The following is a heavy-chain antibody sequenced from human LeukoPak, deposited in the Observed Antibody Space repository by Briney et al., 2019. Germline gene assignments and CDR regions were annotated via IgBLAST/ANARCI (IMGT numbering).Heavy chain of an antibody. CDR1: GDSFGSSDYS. V-gene: IGHV4-39*07. J-gene: IGHJ3*02. CDR3: ARAFLRSNHWADDAFDM. CDR2: IYFRGRP. Sequence: LETLSLTCSVSGDSFGSSDYSWGWVRQPPGKGPEWLGTIYFRGRPNYNPSLESRITISADTSKNQFSLRVKSVTAADTAAYFCARAFLRSNHWADDAFDMWGQGTMVTVSS. D-gene: IGHD2/OR15-2a*01.